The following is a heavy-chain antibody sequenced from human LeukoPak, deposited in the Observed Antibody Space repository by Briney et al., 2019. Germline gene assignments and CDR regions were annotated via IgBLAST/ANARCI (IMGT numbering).Heavy chain of an antibody. Sequence: GPLRLSCAASGFPFSNYSMNWVRQAPGKGLEWVSYISSSGNTIDYADSVKGRFTISRDNAKNSLYLQMVSLRAEDTAVYYCARLRGYSYGYGDYWGQGTLVTVSS. D-gene: IGHD5-18*01. J-gene: IGHJ4*02. V-gene: IGHV3-48*04. CDR3: ARLRGYSYGYGDY. CDR2: ISSSGNTI. CDR1: GFPFSNYS.